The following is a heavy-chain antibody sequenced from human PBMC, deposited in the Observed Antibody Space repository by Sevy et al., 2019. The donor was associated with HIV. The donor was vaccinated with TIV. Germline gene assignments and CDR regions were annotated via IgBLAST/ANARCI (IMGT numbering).Heavy chain of an antibody. Sequence: ASVKVSCKASGYTFTGYYMHWVRQAPGQGLEWMGRINPNSGGTNYAQMFQGRVTMTRDTSISTAYMELSRLRSDDTAVYYCARGEMATIVYGYWGQGTLVTVSS. D-gene: IGHD5-12*01. J-gene: IGHJ4*02. CDR2: INPNSGGT. CDR1: GYTFTGYY. V-gene: IGHV1-2*06. CDR3: ARGEMATIVYGY.